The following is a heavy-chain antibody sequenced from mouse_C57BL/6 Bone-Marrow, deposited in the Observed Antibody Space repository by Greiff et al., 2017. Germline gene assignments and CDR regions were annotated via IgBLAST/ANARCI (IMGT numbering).Heavy chain of an antibody. D-gene: IGHD2-10*01. CDR3: ARALLWRDPMDY. J-gene: IGHJ4*01. Sequence: QVQLQQSGPGLVQPSQSLSITCTVSGLSLTSSGVHWVRQSLGKGLEWLGVLWCGGSTDYNAAFISRLSISKDNSKSQVFFKMNRRQADDTAIYYCARALLWRDPMDYWGQGASVTV. CDR2: LWCGGST. V-gene: IGHV2-2*01. CDR1: GLSLTSSG.